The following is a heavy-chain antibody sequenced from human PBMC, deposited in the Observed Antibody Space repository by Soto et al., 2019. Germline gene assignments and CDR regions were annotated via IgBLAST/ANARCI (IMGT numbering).Heavy chain of an antibody. CDR3: ARAITMIAVAGGWFDP. V-gene: IGHV1-69*13. D-gene: IGHD3-22*01. CDR2: IIPISGTA. Sequence: GASVKVACEACGGTFSSYAISWVRQAPGQGLEWMGGIIPISGTANYAQKFQGRVTITADESTSTAYMELSSLRSEDTAVYYCARAITMIAVAGGWFDPWGQRTLVTVSS. J-gene: IGHJ5*02. CDR1: GGTFSSYA.